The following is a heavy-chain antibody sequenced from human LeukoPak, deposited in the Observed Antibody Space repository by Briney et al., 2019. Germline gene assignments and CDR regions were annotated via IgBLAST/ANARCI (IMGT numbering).Heavy chain of an antibody. CDR2: ISGNNDNP. J-gene: IGHJ4*02. Sequence: ASVKVSCKTSGYTFSNLGINWVRQAPGQALEWMGWISGNNDNPNYGQKFQGRLTVTTDTSTSTAYMELRNLRFDDTAVYYCARDGTSTDDYWGQGTLVTVSS. CDR3: ARDGTSTDDY. CDR1: GYTFSNLG. D-gene: IGHD2-2*01. V-gene: IGHV1-18*01.